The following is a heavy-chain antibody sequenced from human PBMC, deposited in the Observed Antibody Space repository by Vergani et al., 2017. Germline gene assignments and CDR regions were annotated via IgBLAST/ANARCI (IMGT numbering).Heavy chain of an antibody. J-gene: IGHJ3*02. D-gene: IGHD3-16*01. CDR3: VRDKGDFNAFDI. V-gene: IGHV1-18*01. CDR1: GYTFSSYG. Sequence: QVHLVQSGAEVKKPGASVKVSCKTSGYTFSSYGISWVRQAPGQGREWMGWISAYNGKTDYAQKVQGRVTMTTDTSTSTAYMELRSLGSDDTAVYYCVRDKGDFNAFDIWGQGTMVTVSS. CDR2: ISAYNGKT.